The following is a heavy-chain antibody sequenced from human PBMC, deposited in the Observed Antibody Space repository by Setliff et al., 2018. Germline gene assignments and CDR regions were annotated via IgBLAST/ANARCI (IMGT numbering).Heavy chain of an antibody. CDR1: GGSIDSHY. Sequence: SETLSLTCSVSGGSIDSHYWSWIRQPPGKGLEWIGSIYYSGNTNYNPSLKSRVTVSIDTSKNQFSLKLSSVTAADTAVYHCARGKTFFGAFIRAFDIWGQGRMVTVSS. D-gene: IGHD3-3*01. CDR2: IYYSGNT. CDR3: ARGKTFFGAFIRAFDI. V-gene: IGHV4-59*11. J-gene: IGHJ3*02.